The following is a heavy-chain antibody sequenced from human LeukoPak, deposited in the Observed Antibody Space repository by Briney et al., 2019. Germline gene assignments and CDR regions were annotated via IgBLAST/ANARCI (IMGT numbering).Heavy chain of an antibody. Sequence: GGSLRLSCAASGFTFDDYAMHWVRQAPGKGLEWVSLISGDGGSTYYADSVKGRFTISRDNSKNSLYLQMNGLRTEDTALYYCAKDSRDTGIVGATYYYYYGMDVWGQGTTVTVSS. CDR3: AKDSRDTGIVGATYYYYYGMDV. D-gene: IGHD1-26*01. CDR1: GFTFDDYA. V-gene: IGHV3-43*02. CDR2: ISGDGGST. J-gene: IGHJ6*02.